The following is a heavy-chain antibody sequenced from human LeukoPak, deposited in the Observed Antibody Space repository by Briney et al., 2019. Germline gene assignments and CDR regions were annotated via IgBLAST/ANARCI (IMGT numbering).Heavy chain of an antibody. V-gene: IGHV3-33*01. J-gene: IGHJ6*02. CDR1: GFTFSSYG. CDR3: AREYYDILTGYYYYYGMDV. D-gene: IGHD3-9*01. Sequence: GGSLRLSCAAPGFTFSSYGMHWVRQAPGKGLEWVAVIWYDGSNKYYADSVKGRFTISRDNSKNTLYLQMNSLRAEDTAVYYCAREYYDILTGYYYYYGMDVWGQGTTVTVSS. CDR2: IWYDGSNK.